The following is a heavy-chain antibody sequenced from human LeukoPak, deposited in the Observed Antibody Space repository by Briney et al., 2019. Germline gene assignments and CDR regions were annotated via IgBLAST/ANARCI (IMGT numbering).Heavy chain of an antibody. J-gene: IGHJ4*02. Sequence: GGSLRLSCAASGFTFSSYAMPWVRQAPGKGLEWVAVISYDGSNKYYADSVKGRFTISRDNSKNTLYLQMNSLRAEDTAVYYCARGEPYYYDSSGYYPFDYWGQGTLVTVSS. D-gene: IGHD3-22*01. CDR3: ARGEPYYYDSSGYYPFDY. CDR2: ISYDGSNK. CDR1: GFTFSSYA. V-gene: IGHV3-30-3*01.